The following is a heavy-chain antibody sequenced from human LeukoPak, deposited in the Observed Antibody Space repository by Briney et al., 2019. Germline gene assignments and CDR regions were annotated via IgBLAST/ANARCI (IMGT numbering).Heavy chain of an antibody. J-gene: IGHJ4*02. Sequence: ASVKVSCKASGYTFTGYYMHWVRQAPGQGLEWMGWINPNSGGTNYAQKFQGRVTMTRDMSTSTVYMELSSLRSEDTAVYYCARGLTMISPGVTGYWGQGTLVTVSS. D-gene: IGHD3-22*01. CDR2: INPNSGGT. CDR1: GYTFTGYY. V-gene: IGHV1-2*02. CDR3: ARGLTMISPGVTGY.